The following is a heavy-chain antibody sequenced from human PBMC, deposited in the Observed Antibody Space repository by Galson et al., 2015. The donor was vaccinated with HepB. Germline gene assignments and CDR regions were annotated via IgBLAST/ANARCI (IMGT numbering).Heavy chain of an antibody. CDR3: AKDGEVAGGIDS. V-gene: IGHV3-43*01. D-gene: IGHD1-26*01. CDR2: ISWDGGTT. J-gene: IGHJ5*01. Sequence: SLRLSCAASGFTFDDYIMNWVRQGPGKGLEWVCLISWDGGTTYYADSVKGRFTISRDNSKNSLSLQMNSLRTEDTALYYCAKDGEVAGGIDSWGQGTLVTVSS. CDR1: GFTFDDYI.